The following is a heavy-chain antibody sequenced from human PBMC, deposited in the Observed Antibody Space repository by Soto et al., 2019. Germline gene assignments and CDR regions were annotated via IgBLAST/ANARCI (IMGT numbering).Heavy chain of an antibody. D-gene: IGHD2-15*01. CDR3: ATKIVAATSYY. V-gene: IGHV3-30*03. CDR1: GFTFSSYD. Sequence: HVQLVESGGAVVQPGRSRRLSCAASGFTFSSYDMHWVRQAPGKGLEWVAVISYDGSNKYYADSVKGRFTISRDNSKNTLYLQMNSLRTEDTAVYYCATKIVAATSYYWGQGTLVTVSS. CDR2: ISYDGSNK. J-gene: IGHJ4*02.